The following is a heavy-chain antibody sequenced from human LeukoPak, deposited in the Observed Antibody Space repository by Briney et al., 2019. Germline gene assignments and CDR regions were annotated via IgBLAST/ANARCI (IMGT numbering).Heavy chain of an antibody. CDR1: GGSISSSSYY. D-gene: IGHD2-15*01. V-gene: IGHV4-39*07. CDR2: IYYSGST. J-gene: IGHJ4*02. Sequence: SETLSLTCTVSGGSISSSSYYWGWIRQPPGKGLEWIGSIYYSGSTYYNPSLKSRVTISVDTSKNQFSLKLSSVTAADTAVYYCARERAVGWWESYWGQGTLVTVSS. CDR3: ARERAVGWWESY.